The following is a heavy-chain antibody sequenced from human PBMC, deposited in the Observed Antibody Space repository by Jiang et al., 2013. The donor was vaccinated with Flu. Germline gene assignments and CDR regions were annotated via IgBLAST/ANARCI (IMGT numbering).Heavy chain of an antibody. CDR3: ARVWGAPCGSTSCYNPAMDV. J-gene: IGHJ6*02. D-gene: IGHD2-2*02. CDR2: INHSGST. CDR1: GGSFSGYD. Sequence: LLKPSESLSLTCAVYGGSFSGYDWTWIRRPPGKGLEWIGEINHSGSTNYNPSLKSRVTMSVDMSENQFSLKLSSVTAADTAVYYCARVWGAPCGSTSCYNPAMDVWGQGTTVTVSS. V-gene: IGHV4-34*01.